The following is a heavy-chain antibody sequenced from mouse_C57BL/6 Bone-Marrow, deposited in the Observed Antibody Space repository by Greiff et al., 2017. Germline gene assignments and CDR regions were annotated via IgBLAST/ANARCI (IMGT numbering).Heavy chain of an antibody. D-gene: IGHD1-1*01. V-gene: IGHV1-81*01. CDR1: GYTFTSYG. CDR2: IDPRSGNT. J-gene: IGHJ4*01. Sequence: QVQLQQSGAELARPGASVKLSCKASGYTFTSYGISWVKQRPGQGLEWIGEIDPRSGNTYYNEKFKGKATLTADKSSSTAYMELRSLTSEDSAVYFCAWTVLLYDYAMDYWGQGTSVTVSS. CDR3: AWTVLLYDYAMDY.